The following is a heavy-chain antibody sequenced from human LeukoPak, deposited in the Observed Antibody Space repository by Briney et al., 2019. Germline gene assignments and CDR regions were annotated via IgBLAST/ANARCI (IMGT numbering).Heavy chain of an antibody. Sequence: GGSLRLSCAASGFTFSSYAMSWVRQAPGKGREWVSAISGSGGSTYYADSVKGRFTISRDNSKNTLYLQMNSLRAEDTAVYYCAKDQTVAGFYFDYWGQGTLVTVSS. CDR2: ISGSGGST. J-gene: IGHJ4*02. CDR1: GFTFSSYA. CDR3: AKDQTVAGFYFDY. D-gene: IGHD6-19*01. V-gene: IGHV3-23*01.